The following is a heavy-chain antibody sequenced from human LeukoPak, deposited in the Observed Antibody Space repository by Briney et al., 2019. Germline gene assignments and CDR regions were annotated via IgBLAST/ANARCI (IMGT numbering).Heavy chain of an antibody. J-gene: IGHJ5*02. CDR3: AAQSDFIAVAGNWFDP. CDR1: GGSISSGSYY. D-gene: IGHD6-19*01. Sequence: PSETLSLTCTVSGGSISSGSYYWSWIRQPAGKGLEWIGYIYYSGSTNYNPSLKSRVTISVDTSKNQFSLKLSSVTAADTAVYYCAAQSDFIAVAGNWFDPWGQGTLVTVSS. CDR2: IYYSGST. V-gene: IGHV4-61*10.